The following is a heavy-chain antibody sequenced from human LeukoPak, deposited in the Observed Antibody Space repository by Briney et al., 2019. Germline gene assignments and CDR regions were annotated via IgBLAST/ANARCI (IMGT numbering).Heavy chain of an antibody. V-gene: IGHV4-59*01. Sequence: SETLSLTCTVSGGSISNYFWSWIRQPPGKGLESIGYIYYSGSSDYNPSLKSRVTISVDTSKNQFSLKLSSVTAADTAVYYCARFPGSAEYRHYYYMDVWGKGTTVTVSS. CDR1: GGSISNYF. CDR3: ARFPGSAEYRHYYYMDV. J-gene: IGHJ6*03. D-gene: IGHD2-15*01. CDR2: IYYSGSS.